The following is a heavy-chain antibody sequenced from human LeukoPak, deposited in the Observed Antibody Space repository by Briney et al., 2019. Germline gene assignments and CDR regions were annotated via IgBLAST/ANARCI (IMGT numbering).Heavy chain of an antibody. Sequence: PSETLSLTCAVYGGSFSGYYWSWIRQPPGKGLEWIGEINHSGSTNYNPSLKSRVTISVDTSKNQFSLKLSSVTAADTAVYYCARSEWELWVLDYWGQGTLVTVSS. J-gene: IGHJ4*02. V-gene: IGHV4-34*01. D-gene: IGHD1-26*01. CDR3: ARSEWELWVLDY. CDR1: GGSFSGYY. CDR2: INHSGST.